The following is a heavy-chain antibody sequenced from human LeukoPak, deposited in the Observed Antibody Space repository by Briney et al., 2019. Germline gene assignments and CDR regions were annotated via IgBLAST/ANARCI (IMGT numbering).Heavy chain of an antibody. CDR2: INPSGGST. CDR3: ARVPLAGFWSDYYRNWFDP. J-gene: IGHJ5*02. CDR1: GYTFTSYY. Sequence: ASVKVSCKASGYTFTSYYMHWVRQAPGQGLEWMGIINPSGGSTSYAQKFQGRVTMTRNTSISTAYMELSSLRSEDTAVYYCARVPLAGFWSDYYRNWFDPWAREPWSPSPQ. V-gene: IGHV1-46*01. D-gene: IGHD3-3*01.